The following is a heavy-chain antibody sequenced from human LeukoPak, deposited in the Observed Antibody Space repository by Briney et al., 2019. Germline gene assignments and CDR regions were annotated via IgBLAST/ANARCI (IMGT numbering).Heavy chain of an antibody. CDR2: ISYDGSNK. V-gene: IGHV3-30*04. J-gene: IGHJ4*02. CDR1: GFTFSSYA. Sequence: PGRSLRLSCAASGFTFSSYAMHWVRQAPGKGLEWVAVISYDGSNKYYADSVKGRFTISRDNSKNTLYLQMNSLRAEDTAVYYCARAAVYMVRGVITSLHSDYWGQGTLVTVSS. CDR3: ARAAVYMVRGVITSLHSDY. D-gene: IGHD3-10*01.